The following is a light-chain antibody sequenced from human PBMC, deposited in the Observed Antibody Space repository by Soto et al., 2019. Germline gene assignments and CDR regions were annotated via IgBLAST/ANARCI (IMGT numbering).Light chain of an antibody. CDR2: GAS. CDR1: QSVSSN. V-gene: IGKV3-15*01. J-gene: IGKJ5*01. Sequence: EIEMTQSPATLSVSPGERATLSCRASQSVSSNLAWYQQKPGQAPRLLIFGASTRATGIPARFSGSGSGTEFTLTISSLQSEDFAVYYCQQYNTWPPITFGPGTRLDIK. CDR3: QQYNTWPPIT.